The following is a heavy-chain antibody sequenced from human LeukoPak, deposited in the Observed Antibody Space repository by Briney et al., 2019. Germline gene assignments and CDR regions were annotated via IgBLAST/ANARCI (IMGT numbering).Heavy chain of an antibody. D-gene: IGHD5-24*01. CDR3: ATNGLHRWSYYFDY. CDR2: ISYDGSNK. V-gene: IGHV3-30*04. J-gene: IGHJ4*02. CDR1: GFSFSRYA. Sequence: GGSLRLSCAASGFSFSRYAMHWVRQAPGKGLEWVVVISYDGSNKYYADSVKGRFTISRDNSKNTLYLQMNSLRAEDTAVYYCATNGLHRWSYYFDYWGQGTLVTVSS.